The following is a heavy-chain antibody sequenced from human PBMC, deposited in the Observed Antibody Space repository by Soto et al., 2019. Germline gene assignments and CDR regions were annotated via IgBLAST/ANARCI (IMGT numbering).Heavy chain of an antibody. V-gene: IGHV3-23*01. J-gene: IGHJ4*02. CDR1: GFTFSSYA. D-gene: IGHD3-3*01. CDR2: ISGSGGST. CDR3: EKASTIFGVVTAFDY. Sequence: GGSLRLSCAASGFTFSSYAMSWVRQAPGKGLEWVSAISGSGGSTYYADSVKGRFTISRDNSKNTLYLQMNSLRAEDTAVYYCEKASTIFGVVTAFDYWGQGTLVTVYS.